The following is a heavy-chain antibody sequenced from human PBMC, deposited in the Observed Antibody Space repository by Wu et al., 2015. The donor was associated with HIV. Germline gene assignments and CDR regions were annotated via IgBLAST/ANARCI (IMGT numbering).Heavy chain of an antibody. J-gene: IGHJ6*04. D-gene: IGHD6-19*01. CDR1: GYTFTSYG. Sequence: QVQLVQSGAEVKKPGASVKVSCKASGYTFTSYGISWVRQAPGQGLEWMGWISAYNGNTNYAQKLQGRVTMTTDTSRSTAYMELRSLRSDDTAVYYCARDPLDNSSGWYYYYYGMDVWGRTGPTVTVSS. V-gene: IGHV1-18*01. CDR3: ARDPLDNSSGWYYYYYGMDV. CDR2: ISAYNGNT.